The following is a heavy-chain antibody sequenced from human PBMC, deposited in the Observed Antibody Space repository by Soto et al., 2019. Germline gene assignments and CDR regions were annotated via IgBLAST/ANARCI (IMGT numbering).Heavy chain of an antibody. CDR1: GGSISSYY. J-gene: IGHJ4*02. D-gene: IGHD5-18*01. CDR2: IYYSGST. CDR3: ARGRGDTAMAWYY. V-gene: IGHV4-59*01. Sequence: QVQLQESGPGLVKPSETLSLTCTVSGGSISSYYWSWIRQSPGKGLEWIGYIYYSGSTKYNPSLKSRVTISVDTSKYQLSRKLSSVTAADTAVYYCARGRGDTAMAWYYWGQGTLVTVSS.